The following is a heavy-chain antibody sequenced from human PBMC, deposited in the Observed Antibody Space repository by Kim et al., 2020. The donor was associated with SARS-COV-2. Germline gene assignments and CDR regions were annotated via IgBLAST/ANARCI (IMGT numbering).Heavy chain of an antibody. V-gene: IGHV3-23*01. D-gene: IGHD3-10*01. Sequence: GGSLRLSCAASGFTFSSYAMSWVRQAPGKGLEWVSAISGSGGSTYYADSVKGRFTISRDNSKNTLYLQMNSLRAEDTAVYYCAKDGRITMVQGVLYYFDYWGQGTLVTVSS. CDR2: ISGSGGST. CDR1: GFTFSSYA. J-gene: IGHJ4*02. CDR3: AKDGRITMVQGVLYYFDY.